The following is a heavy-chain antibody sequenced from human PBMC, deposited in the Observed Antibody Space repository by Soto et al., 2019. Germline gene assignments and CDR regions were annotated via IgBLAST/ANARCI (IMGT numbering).Heavy chain of an antibody. D-gene: IGHD3-9*01. J-gene: IGHJ4*02. V-gene: IGHV4-59*08. CDR3: GRHSRHYDILTGHSGLDY. CDR1: GGSINNYY. CDR2: LYYSGST. Sequence: SETLSLTCTVSGGSINNYYWSWIRQPPGKGLEWIGYLYYSGSTNYHPSLKSRVTISLDTSKNQFSLQLSSVTAADTAVYYCGRHSRHYDILTGHSGLDYWGQGTLVTVSS.